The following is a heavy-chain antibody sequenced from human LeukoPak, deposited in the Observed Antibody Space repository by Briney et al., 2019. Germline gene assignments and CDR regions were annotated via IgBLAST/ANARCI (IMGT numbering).Heavy chain of an antibody. CDR2: IYYSGST. Sequence: NSSETLSLTCTVSGGSISSYYWSWIRQPPGKGLEWIGYIYYSGSTNYNPSLKSRVTISVDTSKNQFSLKLSSVTAADTAVYYCARGLRIYSGSDRGEFDYWGQGTLVTVSS. V-gene: IGHV4-59*08. J-gene: IGHJ4*02. CDR1: GGSISSYY. CDR3: ARGLRIYSGSDRGEFDY. D-gene: IGHD1-26*01.